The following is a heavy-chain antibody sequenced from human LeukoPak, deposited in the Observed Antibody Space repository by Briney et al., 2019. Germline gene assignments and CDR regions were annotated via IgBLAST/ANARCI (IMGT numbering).Heavy chain of an antibody. CDR3: ARGGSYLSAFYI. Sequence: QPGRSLRLSCAASGFTVSSNYTSWGRQAPGKGLEGGSTTYSGGSTFYAASVKGRFTLSQDNSKNTLYHQMTGLRADDGAVYYCARGGSYLSAFYIWGRGTMATVS. D-gene: IGHD3-16*01. J-gene: IGHJ3*02. V-gene: IGHV3-53*01. CDR1: GFTVSSNY. CDR2: TYSGGST.